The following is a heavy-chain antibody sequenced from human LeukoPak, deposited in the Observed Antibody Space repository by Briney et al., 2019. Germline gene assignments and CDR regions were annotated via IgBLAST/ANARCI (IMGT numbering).Heavy chain of an antibody. D-gene: IGHD3-10*01. CDR2: IIPIFGTA. V-gene: IGHV1-69*13. CDR1: GGTFSSYA. Sequence: ASVKVSCKASGGTFSSYAISWVRQAPGQGLEWMGGIIPIFGTANYAQKFQGRVTITADESTSTAYMELSSLRSEDTAVYYCARGSYYYGSGSFMGSDYWGQGTLVTVSS. CDR3: ARGSYYYGSGSFMGSDY. J-gene: IGHJ4*02.